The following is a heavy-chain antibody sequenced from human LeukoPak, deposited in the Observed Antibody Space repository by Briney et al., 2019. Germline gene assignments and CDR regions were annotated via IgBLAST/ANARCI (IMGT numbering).Heavy chain of an antibody. CDR2: IRSKANSYAT. D-gene: IGHD5-18*01. J-gene: IGHJ4*02. CDR3: TRRGYSYGSPDY. V-gene: IGHV3-73*01. Sequence: GGSLRLSCAASGFTFSGSAMHWLRQASGKGLEWVGRIRSKANSYATAYAASVKGRFTISRDDSKNTAYLQMNSLNTEDTAVYYCTRRGYSYGSPDYWGQGTLVTVSS. CDR1: GFTFSGSA.